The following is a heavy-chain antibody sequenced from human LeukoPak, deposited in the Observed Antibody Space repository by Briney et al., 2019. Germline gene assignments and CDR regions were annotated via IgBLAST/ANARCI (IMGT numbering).Heavy chain of an antibody. J-gene: IGHJ4*02. CDR1: GGTFSSYA. D-gene: IGHD1-26*01. Sequence: SVKVSCKASGGTFSSYAISWVRQAPGQGLEWMGGIIPIFGTANYAQKFQGRVTITADESTSTAYMELSSLRSEDTAVYYCARDHSGSYAPFDYWGQGTLVTVSS. CDR3: ARDHSGSYAPFDY. CDR2: IIPIFGTA. V-gene: IGHV1-69*13.